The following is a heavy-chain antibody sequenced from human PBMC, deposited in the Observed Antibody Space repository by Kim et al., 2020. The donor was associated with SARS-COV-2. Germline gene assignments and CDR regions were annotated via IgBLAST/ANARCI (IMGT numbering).Heavy chain of an antibody. CDR2: INAGNGNT. CDR1: GYTFTSYA. Sequence: ASVKVSCKASGYTFTSYAMHWVRQAPGQRLEWMGWINAGNGNTKYSQKFQGRVTITRDTSASTAYMELSSLRSEDTAVYYCARGVVAARGLSLNFDYWGQGTLVTVSS. D-gene: IGHD6-6*01. J-gene: IGHJ4*02. V-gene: IGHV1-3*01. CDR3: ARGVVAARGLSLNFDY.